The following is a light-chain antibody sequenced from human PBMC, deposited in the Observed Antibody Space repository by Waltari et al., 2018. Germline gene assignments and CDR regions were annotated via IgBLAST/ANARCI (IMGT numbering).Light chain of an antibody. CDR1: QSVIIK. CDR3: QQYNNWPLT. Sequence: EIVMTQSPANLSVSPGDSATLPCRASQSVIIKLAWSQQKPGQAPRLLISDASTRATVIPPRFSGSGSGTDFTLTISSLQSEDFAVYYCQQYNNWPLTFGGGTKVEIK. J-gene: IGKJ4*01. CDR2: DAS. V-gene: IGKV3-15*01.